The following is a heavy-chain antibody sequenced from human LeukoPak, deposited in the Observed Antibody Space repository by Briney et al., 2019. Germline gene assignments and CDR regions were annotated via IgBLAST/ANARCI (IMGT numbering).Heavy chain of an antibody. V-gene: IGHV3-21*01. D-gene: IGHD3-22*01. CDR3: ARPKNYDSSGYYNY. CDR1: GFTFSSYA. Sequence: IPGGSLRLSCAASGFTFSSYAMNWVRQAPGKGLEWVSSITSSSTYIYYAGSVKGRFTISRDNAKNSLYLQMNSLRAEDTAVYYCARPKNYDSSGYYNYWGQGTLVTVSS. CDR2: ITSSSTYI. J-gene: IGHJ4*02.